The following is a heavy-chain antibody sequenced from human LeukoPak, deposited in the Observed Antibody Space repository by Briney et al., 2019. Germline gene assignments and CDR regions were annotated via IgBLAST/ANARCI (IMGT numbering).Heavy chain of an antibody. Sequence: GASVKVSCKASGYTFTGYYMHWVRQAPGQGLEWMGWINPNSGGTNYAQKFQGWVTMTRDTSISTAYMELSRLRSDDTAVYYCARGYYDSSGCLDSWGQGTLVTVSS. CDR2: INPNSGGT. V-gene: IGHV1-2*04. D-gene: IGHD3-22*01. CDR1: GYTFTGYY. J-gene: IGHJ4*02. CDR3: ARGYYDSSGCLDS.